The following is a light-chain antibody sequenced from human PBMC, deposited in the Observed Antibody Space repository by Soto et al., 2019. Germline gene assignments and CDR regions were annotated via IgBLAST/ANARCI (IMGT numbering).Light chain of an antibody. CDR2: GAS. CDR1: QSVSSSY. V-gene: IGKV3D-7*01. Sequence: EIVMTQSPATLSLSPGERATLSCRASQSVSSSYLSWYQQKPGQAPRLLIYGASTRATGIPARFSGSGSGTVFPLPISILKPEDFAVYYCQQDYNLPFTFGGGTKVDIK. CDR3: QQDYNLPFT. J-gene: IGKJ4*01.